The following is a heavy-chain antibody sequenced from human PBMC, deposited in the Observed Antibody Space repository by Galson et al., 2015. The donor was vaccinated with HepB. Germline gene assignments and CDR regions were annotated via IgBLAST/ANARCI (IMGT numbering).Heavy chain of an antibody. CDR2: FDPEDGET. D-gene: IGHD1-26*01. Sequence: SVKVSCRVSGYTLTELSMHWVRQAPGKGLEWMGGFDPEDGETIYAQKFQGRVTMTEDTSTDTAYMELSSLRSEDTAVYYCATDSPRRIVGATTLEMNLSQQLDYWGQGTLVTVSS. CDR1: GYTLTELS. CDR3: ATDSPRRIVGATTLEMNLSQQLDY. V-gene: IGHV1-24*01. J-gene: IGHJ4*02.